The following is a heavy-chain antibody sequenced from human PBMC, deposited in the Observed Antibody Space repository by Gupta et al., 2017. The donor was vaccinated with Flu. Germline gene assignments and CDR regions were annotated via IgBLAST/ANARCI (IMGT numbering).Heavy chain of an antibody. Sequence: HVQLQQWGAGLLKPSETLSLTCAVYGGSFSGYYWSWIRQPPGKGLEWIGEINHSGSTNYNPSLKSRVTISVDTSKNQFSLKLSSVTAADTAVYYCARGLGYSSSWYTEDYWGQGTLVTVSS. CDR1: GGSFSGYY. V-gene: IGHV4-34*01. CDR2: INHSGST. D-gene: IGHD6-13*01. CDR3: ARGLGYSSSWYTEDY. J-gene: IGHJ4*02.